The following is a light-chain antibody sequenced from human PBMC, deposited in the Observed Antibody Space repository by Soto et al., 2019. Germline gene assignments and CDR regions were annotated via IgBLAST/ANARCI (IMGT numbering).Light chain of an antibody. CDR1: SSNIGSNN. CDR2: SNN. V-gene: IGLV1-44*01. CDR3: AARDDSLNGWV. Sequence: QSVLTQPPSASETPGQRVTISCSGSSSNIGSNNVNWYQQLPGTAPKLLIYSNNQRPSGVPDRFSGSKSGTSASLAISGLQSEDEADYFCAARDDSLNGWVFGGGTKLTVL. J-gene: IGLJ3*02.